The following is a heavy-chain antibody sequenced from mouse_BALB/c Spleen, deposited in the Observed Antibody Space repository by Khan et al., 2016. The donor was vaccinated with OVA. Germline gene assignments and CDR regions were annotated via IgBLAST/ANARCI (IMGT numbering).Heavy chain of an antibody. J-gene: IGHJ2*01. Sequence: QVQLKESGAELARPGASVKMSCNASGYTFTSYTLHWVKQRPGQGLEWIGYINPSSGYTKYTQKFKDNATLTADKSSSTAYMQLSSLTSEDSAVYYCARTHERWGQGTTLTVSS. CDR1: GYTFTSYT. V-gene: IGHV1-4*01. CDR3: ARTHER. CDR2: INPSSGYT.